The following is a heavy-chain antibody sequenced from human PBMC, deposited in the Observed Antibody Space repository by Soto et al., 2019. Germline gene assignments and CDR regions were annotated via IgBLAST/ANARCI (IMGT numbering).Heavy chain of an antibody. D-gene: IGHD6-19*01. CDR3: ATYTSVNDAFDI. Sequence: HPGGSLRLSCAASGFTFSSYAMSWVRQAPGKGLEWVSAVSGSGASTYYADSVKGRFTISRDNSKNTLYLQMNSLRAEDTAIYYCATYTSVNDAFDIWGQGTMVTVS. V-gene: IGHV3-23*01. CDR2: VSGSGAST. CDR1: GFTFSSYA. J-gene: IGHJ3*02.